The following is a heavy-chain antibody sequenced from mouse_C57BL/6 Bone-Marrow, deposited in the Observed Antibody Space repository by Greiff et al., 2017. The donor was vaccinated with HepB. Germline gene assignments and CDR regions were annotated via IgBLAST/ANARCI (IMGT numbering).Heavy chain of an antibody. V-gene: IGHV14-4*01. CDR3: TTIQLTPEFAY. Sequence: EVQLQQSGAELVRPGASVKLSCTASGFNIKDDYMHWVKQRPEQGLEWIGWIDPENGDTEYASKFQGKATITADTSSNTAYLQLSSLTSEDTAVYYCTTIQLTPEFAYWGQGTLVTVSA. J-gene: IGHJ3*01. CDR1: GFNIKDDY. CDR2: IDPENGDT. D-gene: IGHD3-2*02.